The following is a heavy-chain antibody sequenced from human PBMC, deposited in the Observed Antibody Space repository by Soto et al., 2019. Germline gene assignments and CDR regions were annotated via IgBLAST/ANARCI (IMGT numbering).Heavy chain of an antibody. CDR3: AKDRPHSWNVGDHYGMDG. D-gene: IGHD1-1*01. V-gene: IGHV3-30*18. CDR2: ISYDGSNK. CDR1: GFTFRTYG. Sequence: QVQLVESGGGVVQPGRSLRLSCVASGFTFRTYGMHWVRQAPGKGLKWVAVISYDGSNKYYDESVKGRFTISRDNSKNTLYLQMNSLRAEDTAVYYCAKDRPHSWNVGDHYGMDGWGQGTSVTLSS. J-gene: IGHJ6*02.